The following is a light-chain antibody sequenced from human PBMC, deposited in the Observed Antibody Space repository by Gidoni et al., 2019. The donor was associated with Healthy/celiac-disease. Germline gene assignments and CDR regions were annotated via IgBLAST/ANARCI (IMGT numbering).Light chain of an antibody. CDR3: QQYNNWPPYT. CDR2: GAS. J-gene: IGKJ2*01. V-gene: IGKV3-15*01. Sequence: EIVMTQSPATLSVSPGERATLSCRASQSVSSNLAWYQQKPGQAPRLLIYGASTRATGIPARFSGSGSGTEFTLTISSLQSEDFAVYYCQQYNNWPPYTFGQXTKLEIQ. CDR1: QSVSSN.